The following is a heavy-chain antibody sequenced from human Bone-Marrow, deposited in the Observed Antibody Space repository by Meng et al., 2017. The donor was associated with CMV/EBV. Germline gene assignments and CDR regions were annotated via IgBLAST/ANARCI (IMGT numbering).Heavy chain of an antibody. CDR3: AKDRLGILTYCCCTNCPGGGY. D-gene: IGHD2-2*01. CDR2: ISYDGSNK. Sequence: GGSLRLSCAASGFTISSYAMHWVRQAPGKGLEWVAVISYDGSNKYYADSVKGRFTISRDNSKNTLYLQINSLRAEDTAVYYCAKDRLGILTYCCCTNCPGGGYWGQGNPGHRLL. J-gene: IGHJ4*01. V-gene: IGHV3-30*04. CDR1: GFTISSYA.